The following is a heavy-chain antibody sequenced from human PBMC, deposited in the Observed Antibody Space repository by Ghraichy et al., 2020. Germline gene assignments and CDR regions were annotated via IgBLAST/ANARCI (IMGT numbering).Heavy chain of an antibody. Sequence: GGSLRLSCAASGFTFNSYNMNWVRQAPGKGLEWVSYISRSSSTIYYADSVKGRFTISRDNAKNSLYLQMNSLRDEDTAVYYCARDRSCTGGVCPYFDYWGQGTLVTVSS. J-gene: IGHJ4*02. CDR2: ISRSSSTI. CDR1: GFTFNSYN. D-gene: IGHD2-8*02. V-gene: IGHV3-48*02. CDR3: ARDRSCTGGVCPYFDY.